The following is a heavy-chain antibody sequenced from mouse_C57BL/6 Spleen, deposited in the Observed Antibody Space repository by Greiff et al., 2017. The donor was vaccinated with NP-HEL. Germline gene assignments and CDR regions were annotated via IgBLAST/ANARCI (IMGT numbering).Heavy chain of an antibody. CDR1: GFSLTSYG. Sequence: VQLQQSGPGLVQPSQSLSITCTVSGFSLTSYGVHWVRQSPGKGLEWLGVIWSGGSTDYNAAFISRLSISKDNSKSQVFFKMNSLQADDTAIYCCARRGVTTNYFDYWGQGTTLTVAS. V-gene: IGHV2-2*01. CDR3: ARRGVTTNYFDY. D-gene: IGHD2-2*01. J-gene: IGHJ2*01. CDR2: IWSGGST.